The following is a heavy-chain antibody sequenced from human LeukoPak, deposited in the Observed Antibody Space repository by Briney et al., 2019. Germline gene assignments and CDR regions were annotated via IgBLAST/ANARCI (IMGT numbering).Heavy chain of an antibody. D-gene: IGHD2-2*01. CDR3: ARDSPSRYCSSTSCYLDAFDI. CDR2: ISGSGSTI. Sequence: PGRSLRLSCAASGFTFSDYYMTWIRQAPGKGLEWVSYISGSGSTIHYADSVKGRFTISRDNAKNSLYLQMNSLRVEDTAVYYCARDSPSRYCSSTSCYLDAFDIWGQGTMVTVSS. CDR1: GFTFSDYY. V-gene: IGHV3-11*01. J-gene: IGHJ3*02.